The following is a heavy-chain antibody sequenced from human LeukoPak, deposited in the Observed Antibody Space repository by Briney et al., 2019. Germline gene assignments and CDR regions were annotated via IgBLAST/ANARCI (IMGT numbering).Heavy chain of an antibody. V-gene: IGHV1-46*01. CDR2: INPSGGSI. D-gene: IGHD5-18*01. J-gene: IGHJ4*02. CDR1: GYTFTSYD. Sequence: ASVKVSCKASGYTFTSYDINWVRQATGQGLEWMGIINPSGGSISYAQKFQGRVTMTRDMSTSTVYMELSSLRSEDTAVYYCAREGIQLWGRGVYFDYWGQGTLVTVSS. CDR3: AREGIQLWGRGVYFDY.